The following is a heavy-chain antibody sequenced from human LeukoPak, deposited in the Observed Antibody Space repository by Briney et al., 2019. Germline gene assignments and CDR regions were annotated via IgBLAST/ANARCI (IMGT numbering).Heavy chain of an antibody. CDR2: ISTSSRYI. J-gene: IGHJ4*02. CDR1: GFTFRSYS. D-gene: IGHD3-22*01. CDR3: ASAPAYESSGYYPWYFDY. V-gene: IGHV3-21*01. Sequence: PGGSLRLSCAASGFTFRSYSMNWVRQAPGKGLEWVPSISTSSRYIYYAHSVKGRFTISRDNAKNSLYLQMNSLRAEDTAVYYCASAPAYESSGYYPWYFDYWGQGTLVTVSS.